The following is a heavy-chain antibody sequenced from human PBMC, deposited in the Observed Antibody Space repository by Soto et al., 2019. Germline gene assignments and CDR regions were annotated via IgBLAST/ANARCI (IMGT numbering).Heavy chain of an antibody. J-gene: IGHJ6*02. D-gene: IGHD2-21*02. CDR1: GGSVISPNSY. Sequence: PSETLSLTCTVSGGSVISPNSYWGWIRRAPGKELEWLGNIYYSRSTYDIPSLERRLTISADTSKNQFSLRLTSVTAADTAVYYCAGGSCYGGACEGGVDAWGRGTTVTVSS. CDR3: AGGSCYGGACEGGVDA. V-gene: IGHV4-39*01. CDR2: IYYSRST.